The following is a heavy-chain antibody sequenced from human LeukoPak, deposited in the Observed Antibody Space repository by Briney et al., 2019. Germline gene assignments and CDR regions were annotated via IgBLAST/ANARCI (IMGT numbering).Heavy chain of an antibody. CDR2: IWDDGSEK. V-gene: IGHV3-30*02. J-gene: IGHJ4*02. Sequence: GGSLRLSCEASEFIFSNGMHWVRQAPGKGLEWVAAIWDDGSEKYYGDSVRGRFTISRDNSKNTLYLQMNSLRPEDTAVYYCAKEKLPSGYSFLTDYWGQGTLVTVSS. CDR3: AKEKLPSGYSFLTDY. D-gene: IGHD5-18*01. CDR1: EFIFSNG.